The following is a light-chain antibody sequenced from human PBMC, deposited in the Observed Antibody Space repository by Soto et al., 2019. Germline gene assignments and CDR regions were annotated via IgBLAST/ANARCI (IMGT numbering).Light chain of an antibody. J-gene: IGKJ1*01. CDR2: AAS. Sequence: DIQMTQSPSSLSASVGDRLTITCRASQGISTYLNWYQQKPGKAPKLLIYAASTLQSGVPSRVSGSGSGTEFTLTISSLQPDDFATYYCHSKTFGQGTKVDIK. CDR1: QGISTY. CDR3: HSKT. V-gene: IGKV1-39*01.